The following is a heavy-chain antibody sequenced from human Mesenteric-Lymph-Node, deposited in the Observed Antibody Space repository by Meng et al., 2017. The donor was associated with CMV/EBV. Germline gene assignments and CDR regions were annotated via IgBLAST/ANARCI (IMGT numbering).Heavy chain of an antibody. Sequence: GESLKISCAASGFTFSSYWMHWVRQAPGKGLVWVSRISSDGSSTSYADSVKGRFTISRDNAKNTLYLQMNSLRAEDTAVYYCARGRRSVVVAPLDYWGQGTLVTVS. CDR2: ISSDGSST. J-gene: IGHJ4*02. V-gene: IGHV3-74*01. D-gene: IGHD3-22*01. CDR1: GFTFSSYW. CDR3: ARGRRSVVVAPLDY.